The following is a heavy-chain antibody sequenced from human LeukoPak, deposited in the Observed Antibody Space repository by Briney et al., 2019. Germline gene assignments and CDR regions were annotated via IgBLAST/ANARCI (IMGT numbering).Heavy chain of an antibody. CDR1: GFPFSRYW. Sequence: GGSLRLSCAASGFPFSRYWMTWVRQAPGKGLEWVANIKYDGSEKFYVCSVRGRFTISRDNTNNSLHLQMNSLRAEDTAISYCARDPTYDSGSPLGYGGQGTLVAVSS. D-gene: IGHD3-10*01. CDR2: IKYDGSEK. J-gene: IGHJ4*02. CDR3: ARDPTYDSGSPLGY. V-gene: IGHV3-7*01.